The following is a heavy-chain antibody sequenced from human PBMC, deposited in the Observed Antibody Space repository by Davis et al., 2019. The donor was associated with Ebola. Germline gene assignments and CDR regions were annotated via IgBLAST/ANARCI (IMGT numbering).Heavy chain of an antibody. D-gene: IGHD4-11*01. Sequence: PSETLSLTCAVYGGSFSGYYWSWIRQPPGKGLEWIGEINHSGSTNYNPSLKSRVTISVDTSKNQFSLKLSSVTAADTAVYYCARGVDLGVTVTLDYFDYWGQGTLVTVSS. CDR3: ARGVDLGVTVTLDYFDY. J-gene: IGHJ4*02. V-gene: IGHV4-34*01. CDR1: GGSFSGYY. CDR2: INHSGST.